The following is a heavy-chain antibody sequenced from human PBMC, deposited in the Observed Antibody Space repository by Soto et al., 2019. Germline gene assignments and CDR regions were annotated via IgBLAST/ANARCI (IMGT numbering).Heavy chain of an antibody. D-gene: IGHD3-10*01. J-gene: IGHJ5*02. V-gene: IGHV4-59*01. CDR2: IYYSGST. CDR1: GGSISSYY. Sequence: SETLSLTCTVSGGSISSYYWSWIRQPPGKGLEWIGYIYYSGSTNYNPSLKSRVTISVDTSKNQFSLKLSSVTAADTAVYYCARRSGLWFGEFYRDWFDPWGQGTLVTVSS. CDR3: ARRSGLWFGEFYRDWFDP.